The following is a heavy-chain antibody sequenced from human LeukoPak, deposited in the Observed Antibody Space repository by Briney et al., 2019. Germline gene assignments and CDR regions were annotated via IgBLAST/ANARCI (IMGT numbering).Heavy chain of an antibody. D-gene: IGHD3-22*01. V-gene: IGHV3-23*01. Sequence: HPGGSLRLSCAASGFTFSSYAMSWVRQAPGKGLEWVSDISGGGGGTYYADSVKGRFTISRDNSKNTLYLQMNSLRAEDTAVYYCAKASGGKYYDSSGSDVLRPPIDYWGQGTLVTVSS. J-gene: IGHJ4*02. CDR2: ISGGGGGT. CDR1: GFTFSSYA. CDR3: AKASGGKYYDSSGSDVLRPPIDY.